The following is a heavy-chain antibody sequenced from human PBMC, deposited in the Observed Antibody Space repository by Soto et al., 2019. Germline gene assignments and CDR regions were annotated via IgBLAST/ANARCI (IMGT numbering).Heavy chain of an antibody. D-gene: IGHD6-19*01. CDR1: GFTFSSYG. V-gene: IGHV3-33*01. J-gene: IGHJ4*02. CDR2: IWYDGSNK. CDR3: ARDPPRIAVAGPFDY. Sequence: AGGSLRLSCAASGFTFSSYGMHWVRQAPGKGLEWVAVIWYDGSNKYYADSVKGRFTISRDNSKNTLYLQMNSLRAEDTAVYYCARDPPRIAVAGPFDYWGQGTLVTVSS.